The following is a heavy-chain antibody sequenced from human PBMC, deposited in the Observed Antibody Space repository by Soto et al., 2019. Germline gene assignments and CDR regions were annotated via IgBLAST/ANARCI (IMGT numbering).Heavy chain of an antibody. J-gene: IGHJ6*02. CDR2: INHSGST. V-gene: IGHV4-34*01. D-gene: IGHD6-6*01. CDR3: ARGQQLGGFRYYYYYGMDV. CDR1: GGSFSGYY. Sequence: SETLSLTCAVYGGSFSGYYWRWIRQPPGKGLEWIGEINHSGSTNYNPSLKSRVTISVDTSKNQFSLKLSSVTAADTAVYYCARGQQLGGFRYYYYYGMDVWGQGTTVTVSS.